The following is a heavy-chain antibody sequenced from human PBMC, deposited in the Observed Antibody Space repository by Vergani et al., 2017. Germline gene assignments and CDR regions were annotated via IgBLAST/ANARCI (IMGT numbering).Heavy chain of an antibody. D-gene: IGHD6-19*01. V-gene: IGHV5-51*01. J-gene: IGHJ6*02. CDR2: IYPGDSDT. CDR1: GYSFTNYW. Sequence: EVQLVQSGAEVKKPGESLKISCKGSGYSFTNYWIGWVRQMPGKGPEWMGIIYPGDSDTRYSPSFQGQVTISADKSISTAYLQWSSLKASDTAMYYCARQASIAVAGVYYYGMDVWGQGTTVTVSS. CDR3: ARQASIAVAGVYYYGMDV.